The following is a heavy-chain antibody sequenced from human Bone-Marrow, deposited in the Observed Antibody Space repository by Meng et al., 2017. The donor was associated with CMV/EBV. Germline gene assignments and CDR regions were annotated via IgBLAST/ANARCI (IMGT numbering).Heavy chain of an antibody. V-gene: IGHV1-2*02. CDR2: INPKSDVT. CDR3: AREFGMRYQLLFSYYYYGMDV. J-gene: IGHJ6*02. Sequence: ASVKVSCKPSGHTFSDYYLHWVRQAPGLGLEWMGWINPKSDVTNYAQKFQGRVTLTRDTSISAVFMELSRLTFDDTAVYYCAREFGMRYQLLFSYYYYGMDVWGQGTTVTVSS. CDR1: GHTFSDYY. D-gene: IGHD2-2*01.